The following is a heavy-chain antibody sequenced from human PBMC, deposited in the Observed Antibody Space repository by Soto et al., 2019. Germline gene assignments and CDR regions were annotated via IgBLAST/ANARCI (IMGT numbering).Heavy chain of an antibody. J-gene: IGHJ4*02. CDR1: GGSFSGYY. CDR2: INHSGST. CDR3: ARIIVPADGGGDY. D-gene: IGHD2-2*01. V-gene: IGHV4-34*01. Sequence: SETLSLTCAVYGGSFSGYYWSWIRQPPGKGLEWIAEINHSGSTNYNPSLKSRVTISVDTSKNQFSLKLNSVTAADTAVYYCARIIVPADGGGDYWGQGTLVTVSS.